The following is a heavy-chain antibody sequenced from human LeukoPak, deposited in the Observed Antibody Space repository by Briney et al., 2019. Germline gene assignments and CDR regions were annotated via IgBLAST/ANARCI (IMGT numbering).Heavy chain of an antibody. CDR3: TRLYSSGQAEDYYYYMDV. V-gene: IGHV3-73*01. J-gene: IGHJ6*03. CDR2: IKTKANSYAT. Sequence: GGSLRLSCAASGFTFSGSAIHWVRQASGKGLEWVGRIKTKANSYATAYAESVKGRFAISRDDSKNTAYLQMNSLKIEDTAVYYCTRLYSSGQAEDYYYYMDVWGKGTTVTISS. CDR1: GFTFSGSA. D-gene: IGHD6-19*01.